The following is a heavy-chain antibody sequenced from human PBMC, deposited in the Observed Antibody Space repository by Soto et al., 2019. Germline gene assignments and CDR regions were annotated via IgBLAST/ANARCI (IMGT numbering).Heavy chain of an antibody. CDR1: GGSISSGGYY. CDR2: INHSGST. CDR3: ARRIVRYFDWYPYYFDY. V-gene: IGHV4-31*03. J-gene: IGHJ4*02. Sequence: SETLSLTCTVSGGSISSGGYYWSWIRQHPGKGLEWIGEINHSGSTNYNPSLKSRVTISVDTSKNQFSLKLSSVTAADTAVYYCARRIVRYFDWYPYYFDYWGQGTLVTVSS. D-gene: IGHD3-9*01.